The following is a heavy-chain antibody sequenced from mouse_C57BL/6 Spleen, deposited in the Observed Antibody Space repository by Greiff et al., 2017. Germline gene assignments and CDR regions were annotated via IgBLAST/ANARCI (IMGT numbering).Heavy chain of an antibody. CDR3: TRGYYYGSPYFDY. V-gene: IGHV1-15*01. CDR1: GYTFTDYE. D-gene: IGHD1-1*01. CDR2: IDPETGGT. J-gene: IGHJ2*01. Sequence: QVHVKQSGAELVRPGASVTLSCKASGYTFTDYEMHWVKQTPVHGLEWIGAIDPETGGTAYNQKFKGKAILTADKSSSTAYMELRSLTSEDSAVYYCTRGYYYGSPYFDYWGQGTTLTVSS.